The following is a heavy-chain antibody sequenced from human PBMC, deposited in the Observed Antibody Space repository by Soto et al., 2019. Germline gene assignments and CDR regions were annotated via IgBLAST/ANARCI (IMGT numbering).Heavy chain of an antibody. D-gene: IGHD6-13*01. J-gene: IGHJ5*02. Sequence: QLQLQESGPGLVKPSETLSLTCAVSGGSISTSSYYWDWIRQPPGKGLEWIGSIYYSGNIYYNPPLKSRVTISLATSKNHFSLKFSSVTAADTAVYYCARRAAGGLNWFDPWGQGTLVTVSS. CDR2: IYYSGNI. CDR1: GGSISTSSYY. V-gene: IGHV4-39*02. CDR3: ARRAAGGLNWFDP.